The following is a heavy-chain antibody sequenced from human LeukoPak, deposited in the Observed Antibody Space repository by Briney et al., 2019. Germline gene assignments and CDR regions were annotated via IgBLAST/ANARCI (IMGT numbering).Heavy chain of an antibody. Sequence: ASVKVSCKASGYTFTSYYMHWVRQAPGQGLEWMGIINPSGGSTSYAQKFQGRVTMTRDTSTSTVYMELSSLRSEDTAVYYCARFEAYYDILTGYWARGYYGMDVWGQGTTVTVSS. CDR1: GYTFTSYY. CDR3: ARFEAYYDILTGYWARGYYGMDV. J-gene: IGHJ6*02. D-gene: IGHD3-9*01. CDR2: INPSGGST. V-gene: IGHV1-46*01.